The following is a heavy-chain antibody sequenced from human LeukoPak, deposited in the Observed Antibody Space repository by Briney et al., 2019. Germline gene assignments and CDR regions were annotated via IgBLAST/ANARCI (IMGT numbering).Heavy chain of an antibody. J-gene: IGHJ6*03. CDR1: GGSLSRFY. D-gene: IGHD5-18*01. Sequence: SETLSLTCTVSGGSLSRFYWAWIRQPAGRGLERIGRIHSGGATNYNPSLESRLTISLDTSQNQFSLKLNSVTAADTAVYYCARDSPDGYTSGHYYYYLDVWGKGTTVTVSS. V-gene: IGHV4-4*07. CDR2: IHSGGAT. CDR3: ARDSPDGYTSGHYYYYLDV.